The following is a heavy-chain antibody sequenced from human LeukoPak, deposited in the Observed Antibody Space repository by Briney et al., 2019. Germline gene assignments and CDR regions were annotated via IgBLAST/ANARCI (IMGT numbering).Heavy chain of an antibody. J-gene: IGHJ6*03. D-gene: IGHD1-26*01. Sequence: PSETLSLTCAVYGGSFSGYYWSWIRQPPGKGLEWIGEINHSGSTNYNPSLKSRVTILVDTSKNQFSLKLSSVTAADTAVYYCARRRSYYKYYYMDVWGKGTTVTVSS. CDR1: GGSFSGYY. V-gene: IGHV4-34*01. CDR3: ARRRSYYKYYYMDV. CDR2: INHSGST.